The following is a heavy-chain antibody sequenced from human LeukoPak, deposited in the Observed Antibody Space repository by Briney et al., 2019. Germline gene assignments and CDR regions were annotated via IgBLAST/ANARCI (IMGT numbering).Heavy chain of an antibody. CDR2: INRSGST. V-gene: IGHV4-34*01. Sequence: SETLSLTCAVYGGSFSGYYWSWIRQPPGKGLEWIGEINRSGSTNYNPSLKSRVTISVDTSKNQFSLKLSSVTAADTAVYYCARAAPADGFDPWGQGTLVTVSS. CDR3: ARAAPADGFDP. J-gene: IGHJ5*02. CDR1: GGSFSGYY.